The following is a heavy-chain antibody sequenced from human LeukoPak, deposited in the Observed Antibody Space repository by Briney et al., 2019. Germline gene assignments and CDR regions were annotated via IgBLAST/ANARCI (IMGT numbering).Heavy chain of an antibody. CDR2: ISAYNGNT. Sequence: ASVKVSCKASGYTFTSYGISWVRQAPGQGLEGMGWISAYNGNTNYAQKLQGRVTMTTDTSTSTAYMELRSLRSDDTAVYYCARDYDSIGYYYGGDYWGQGTLVTVSS. J-gene: IGHJ4*02. CDR1: GYTFTSYG. V-gene: IGHV1-18*01. CDR3: ARDYDSIGYYYGGDY. D-gene: IGHD3-22*01.